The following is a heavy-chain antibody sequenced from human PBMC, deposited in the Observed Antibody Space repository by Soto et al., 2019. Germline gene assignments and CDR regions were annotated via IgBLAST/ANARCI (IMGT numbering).Heavy chain of an antibody. D-gene: IGHD2-21*01. J-gene: IGHJ5*01. CDR3: S. V-gene: IGHV3-23*01. CDR2: ISYSGSNT. Sequence: GGSLRLSCAASGFTFSSYAMSWVRQAPGKGLEWVSGISYSGSNTYYADSVKSQFSLRLTSVTAADTAVYYCARLGRYYQSLDSWGPGTLVTVSS. CDR1: GFTFSSYA.